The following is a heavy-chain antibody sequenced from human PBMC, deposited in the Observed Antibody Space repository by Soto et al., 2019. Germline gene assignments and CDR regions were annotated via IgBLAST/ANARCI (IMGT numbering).Heavy chain of an antibody. V-gene: IGHV2-5*01. J-gene: IGHJ5*01. CDR3: AHRRGYCSSTSCYTQGFDS. CDR2: IYWTDEK. Sequence: QINLKESGPPLVKPTQTLTLTCTFSGFSLNTTEVGVGWIRQPPGRALEWLSLIYWTDEKRYSPSLRSRLTVSRHTSKSQVVLTLTNGDPPDTGTYYCAHRRGYCSSTSCYTQGFDSWGQGTLVTVSS. CDR1: GFSLNTTEVG. D-gene: IGHD2-2*02.